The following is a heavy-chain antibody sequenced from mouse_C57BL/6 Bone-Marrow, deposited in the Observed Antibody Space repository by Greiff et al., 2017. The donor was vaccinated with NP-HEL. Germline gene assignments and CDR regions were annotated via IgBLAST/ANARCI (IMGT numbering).Heavy chain of an antibody. V-gene: IGHV1-69*01. CDR3: ARGAY. J-gene: IGHJ3*01. CDR1: GYTFTSYW. CDR2: IDPSDSYT. Sequence: QVQLQQPGAELVMPGASVKLSCKASGYTFTSYWMHWVKQRPGQGLEWIGEIDPSDSYTNYNQKFKGKSTLTVDKSSSTAYMQLSSLTSEDAAVYYCARGAYWGQGTLVTVSA.